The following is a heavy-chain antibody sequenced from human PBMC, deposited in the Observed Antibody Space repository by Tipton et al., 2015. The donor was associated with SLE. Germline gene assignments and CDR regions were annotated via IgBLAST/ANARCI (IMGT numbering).Heavy chain of an antibody. CDR3: AKADGVVGGQVPYWYFDL. V-gene: IGHV4-59*01. CDR2: IYYSGIS. Sequence: TLSLTCTVSGGSISTYYWSWIRQPPGKGLEWIGYIYYSGISNYNPSLKSRLTISVDTSKNQFSLKLNSVTAADTAMYYCAKADGVVGGQVPYWYFDLWGRGTLVTVSS. D-gene: IGHD1-26*01. J-gene: IGHJ2*01. CDR1: GGSISTYY.